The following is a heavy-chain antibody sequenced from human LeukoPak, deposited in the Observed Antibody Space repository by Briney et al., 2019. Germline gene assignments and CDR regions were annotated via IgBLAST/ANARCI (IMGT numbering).Heavy chain of an antibody. CDR2: ISDDGSNA. J-gene: IGHJ4*02. V-gene: IGHV3-30*04. CDR1: GFTFSSYA. D-gene: IGHD1-26*01. CDR3: VREVTSGSFDY. Sequence: GGSLRLSCGASGFTFSSYAMHWVRQAPGRGLEWVTVISDDGSNASYAGSVKARLTISRDNSQNTLHVQMSSLRPEDTAVYYCVREVTSGSFDYWGQGTLVTVSS.